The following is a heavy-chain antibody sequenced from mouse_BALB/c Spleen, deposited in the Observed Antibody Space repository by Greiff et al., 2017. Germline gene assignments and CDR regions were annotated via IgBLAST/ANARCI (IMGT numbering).Heavy chain of an antibody. J-gene: IGHJ3*01. Sequence: QVQLQQSGAELARPGASVKLSCKASGYTFTSYCMQWVKQRPGQGLEWIGAIYPGDGDTRYTQKFKGKATLTADKSSSTAYMQLSSLASEDSAVYYCAVYYDYDGGWFAYWGQGTLVTVSA. D-gene: IGHD2-4*01. CDR2: IYPGDGDT. CDR3: AVYYDYDGGWFAY. CDR1: GYTFTSYC. V-gene: IGHV1-87*01.